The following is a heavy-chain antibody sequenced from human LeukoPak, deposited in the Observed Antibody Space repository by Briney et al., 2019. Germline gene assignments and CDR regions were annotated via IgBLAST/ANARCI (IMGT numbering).Heavy chain of an antibody. Sequence: ASVKVSCKASGYTFTSYYMHWVQQAPGKGLEWMGLVDPEDGETIYAEKFQGRVTITADTSTDTAYMELSSLRSEDTAVYYCATGRHWVDDPWGQGTLVTVSS. CDR3: ATGRHWVDDP. J-gene: IGHJ5*02. CDR1: GYTFTSYY. V-gene: IGHV1-69-2*01. D-gene: IGHD1-1*01. CDR2: VDPEDGET.